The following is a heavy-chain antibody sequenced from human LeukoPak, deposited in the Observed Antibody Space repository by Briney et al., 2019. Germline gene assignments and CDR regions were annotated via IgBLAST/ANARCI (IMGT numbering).Heavy chain of an antibody. CDR2: IKQDGSEK. CDR3: ARDSGVSTNFDN. J-gene: IGHJ4*02. V-gene: IGHV3-7*01. Sequence: GGSLRLSCAASGFTFSSYWMSWVRQAPGKGLEWVANIKQDGSEKFYVDSVKGRFTISRDNAKNSLYLQMNSLRAEDTSVYYCARDSGVSTNFDNWGQGTLVTVSS. D-gene: IGHD5/OR15-5a*01. CDR1: GFTFSSYW.